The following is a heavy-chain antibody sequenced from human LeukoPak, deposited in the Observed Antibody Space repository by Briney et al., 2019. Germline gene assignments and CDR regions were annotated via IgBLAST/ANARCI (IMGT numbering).Heavy chain of an antibody. Sequence: KPGASVKVSCKASGYTFTGYYMHWVRQAPGQGLEWMGWINPNSGGTNYAQKFQGRVTMTRDTSISTAYMELSRLRSDDTAVYYCARGRDYYDSSGPPFDYWGQGTLVTVSS. D-gene: IGHD3-22*01. CDR2: INPNSGGT. V-gene: IGHV1-2*02. J-gene: IGHJ4*02. CDR3: ARGRDYYDSSGPPFDY. CDR1: GYTFTGYY.